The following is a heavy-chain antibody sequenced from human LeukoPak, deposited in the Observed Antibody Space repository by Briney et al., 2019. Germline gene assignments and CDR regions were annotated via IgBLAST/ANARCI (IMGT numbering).Heavy chain of an antibody. CDR2: INQDGRDK. J-gene: IGHJ4*02. CDR1: GFTFSSDW. CDR3: AGGAGY. V-gene: IGHV3-7*01. Sequence: PGGSLRLSCAASGFTFSSDWMSWARQAPGKGLEWVANINQDGRDKSYVDSVRGRFTISRDNARNSLHLQMNSLRAEDTAMYYCAGGAGYWGQGTLVTVSS.